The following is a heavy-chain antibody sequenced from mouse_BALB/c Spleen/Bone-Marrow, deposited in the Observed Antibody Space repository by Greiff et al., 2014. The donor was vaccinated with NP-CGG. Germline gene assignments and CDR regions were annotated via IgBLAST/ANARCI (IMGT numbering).Heavy chain of an antibody. CDR2: IDPANGNT. V-gene: IGHV14-3*02. Sequence: EVQLVESGAELVKLGASVKLSCTASGFNIKDTYMHWVKQRPEQGLEWIGRIDPANGNTKYDPKFQGKATITADTSSNTAYLQLNSLTSEDTAVYYCAQGYDWAMDYWGQGTSVTVSS. CDR3: AQGYDWAMDY. CDR1: GFNIKDTY. D-gene: IGHD2-14*01. J-gene: IGHJ4*01.